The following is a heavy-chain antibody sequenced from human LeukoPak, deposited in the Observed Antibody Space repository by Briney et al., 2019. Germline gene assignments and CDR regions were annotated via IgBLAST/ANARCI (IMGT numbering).Heavy chain of an antibody. J-gene: IGHJ4*02. V-gene: IGHV3-49*04. Sequence: GGSLRLSCTAFGFTFGDYAISWVRQAPGKGLEWAGFIRSKAYGSTTEYAASVKGRFTISRDDSKSIAYLQMNSLKTEDTAVYYCTRVGRKGTVTTWGYWGQGTLVTVSS. CDR2: IRSKAYGSTT. CDR1: GFTFGDYA. CDR3: TRVGRKGTVTTWGY. D-gene: IGHD4-17*01.